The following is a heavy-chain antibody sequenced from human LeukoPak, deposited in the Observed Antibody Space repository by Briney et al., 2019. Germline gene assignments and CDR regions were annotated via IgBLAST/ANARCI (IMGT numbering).Heavy chain of an antibody. CDR2: IIPIFGRP. J-gene: IGHJ4*02. Sequence: SVKVSCKASGGTFSTYALSWVRQAPGQGLEWMGGIIPIFGRPNYAQKFQGRVTITADESTSTAYMELSSLRSEDTAVHYCASWSAGTSPDPCYWGQGTLVTVSS. CDR1: GGTFSTYA. V-gene: IGHV1-69*01. CDR3: ASWSAGTSPDPCY.